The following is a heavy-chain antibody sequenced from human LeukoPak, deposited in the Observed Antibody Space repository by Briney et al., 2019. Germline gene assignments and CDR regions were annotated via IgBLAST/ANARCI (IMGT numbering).Heavy chain of an antibody. CDR1: GGSISSYY. D-gene: IGHD3-3*01. J-gene: IGHJ6*02. Sequence: SETLSLTCTVSGGSISSYYWSWIRQPPGKGLEWIGYIYYSGSTNYNPSLKRRVTISVDTSKNQFSLKLSSVTAADTAVYYCARAMGYDFWSGSQYYYYYYGMDVWGQGTTVTVSS. V-gene: IGHV4-59*01. CDR3: ARAMGYDFWSGSQYYYYYYGMDV. CDR2: IYYSGST.